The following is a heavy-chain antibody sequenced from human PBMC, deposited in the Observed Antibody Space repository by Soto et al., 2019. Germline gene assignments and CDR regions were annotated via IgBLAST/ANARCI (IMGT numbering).Heavy chain of an antibody. J-gene: IGHJ6*02. CDR3: ARYDSSGYYWPYYYYGMDV. CDR2: ISSSSSYI. Sequence: GGSLRLSCGASGFTFSTYSMNWVRQAPGKGLEWVSSISSSSSYIYYADSVKGRFTISRDNAKNSLYLQMNSLRAEDTAVYYCARYDSSGYYWPYYYYGMDVWGQGTTVTVSS. D-gene: IGHD3-22*01. V-gene: IGHV3-21*01. CDR1: GFTFSTYS.